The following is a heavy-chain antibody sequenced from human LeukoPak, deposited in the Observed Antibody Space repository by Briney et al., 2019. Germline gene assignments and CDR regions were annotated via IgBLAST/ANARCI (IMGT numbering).Heavy chain of an antibody. CDR3: ARDLDYGYY. D-gene: IGHD4-17*01. J-gene: IGHJ4*02. CDR2: IIPIFGTA. Sequence: ASVKVSCKASGGTFSSYAISCVRQAPGQGLEWIGGIIPIFGTANYAQKFQGRVTITADASTSTAYMELSSLRSEDTAVYYCARDLDYGYYWGQGTLVTVSS. CDR1: GGTFSSYA. V-gene: IGHV1-69*01.